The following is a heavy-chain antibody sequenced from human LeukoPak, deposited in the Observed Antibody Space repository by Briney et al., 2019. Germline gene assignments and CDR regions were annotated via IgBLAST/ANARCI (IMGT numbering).Heavy chain of an antibody. J-gene: IGHJ6*03. D-gene: IGHD3-3*01. CDR1: GFTFSSYS. CDR3: ASIPPFYYDFWSGVQYYMDV. CDR2: ISSSSSYI. V-gene: IGHV3-21*01. Sequence: GGSLRLSCAASGFTFSSYSMNWVRQAPGKGLEWVSSISSSSSYICYADSVKGRFTISRDNAKNSLYLQMNSQRAEDTAVYYCASIPPFYYDFWSGVQYYMDVWGKGTTVTVSS.